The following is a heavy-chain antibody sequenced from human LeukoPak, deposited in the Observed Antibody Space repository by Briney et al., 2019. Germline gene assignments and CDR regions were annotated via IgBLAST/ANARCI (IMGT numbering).Heavy chain of an antibody. D-gene: IGHD3-10*01. CDR1: GYTFTGYY. Sequence: VASVKVSCKASGYTFTGYYMHWVRQAPGQGLEWMGWINPNSGGTNYAQKFQGRVTMTRDTSISTACMELSRLRSDDTAVYYCVETYGSGSYFDYWGQGTLVTVSS. J-gene: IGHJ4*02. CDR2: INPNSGGT. CDR3: VETYGSGSYFDY. V-gene: IGHV1-2*02.